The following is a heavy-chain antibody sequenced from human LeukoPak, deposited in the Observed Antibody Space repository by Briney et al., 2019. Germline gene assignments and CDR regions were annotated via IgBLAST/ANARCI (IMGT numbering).Heavy chain of an antibody. CDR1: GFTFSSYA. CDR3: AKDPGYATNAFDI. V-gene: IGHV3-30-3*01. D-gene: IGHD2-2*01. Sequence: PGGSLRLSCAASGFTFSSYAMHWVRQAPGKGLEWVAVISYDGSNKYYADSVKGRFTISRDNSKNTLYLQMNSLRAEDTAVYYCAKDPGYATNAFDIWGQGTMVTVSS. CDR2: ISYDGSNK. J-gene: IGHJ3*02.